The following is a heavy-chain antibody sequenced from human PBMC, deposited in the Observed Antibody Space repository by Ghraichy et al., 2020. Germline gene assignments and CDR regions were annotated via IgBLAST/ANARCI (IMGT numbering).Heavy chain of an antibody. D-gene: IGHD3-22*01. J-gene: IGHJ4*02. Sequence: GGSLRLSCAASGFTFSSYAMSWVRQAPGKGLEWVSAISGSGGSTYYADSVKGRFTISRDNSKNTLYLQMNSLRAEDTAVYYCAKDRDYYDSSGYPSPSFDYWGQGTLVTVSS. CDR2: ISGSGGST. CDR3: AKDRDYYDSSGYPSPSFDY. CDR1: GFTFSSYA. V-gene: IGHV3-23*01.